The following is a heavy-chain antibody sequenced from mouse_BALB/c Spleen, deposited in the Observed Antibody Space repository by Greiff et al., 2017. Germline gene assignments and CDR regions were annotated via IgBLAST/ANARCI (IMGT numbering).Heavy chain of an antibody. CDR1: GFNIKDTY. J-gene: IGHJ4*01. CDR3: ARLVYYAMDY. Sequence: EVQLQQSGAELVKPGASVKLSCTASGFNIKDTYMHWVKQRPEQGLEWIGRIDPANGNTKYDPKFQGKATITADTSSNTDYLQLSSLTSEDTAVYYCARLVYYAMDYWGQGTSVTVSS. V-gene: IGHV14-3*02. CDR2: IDPANGNT.